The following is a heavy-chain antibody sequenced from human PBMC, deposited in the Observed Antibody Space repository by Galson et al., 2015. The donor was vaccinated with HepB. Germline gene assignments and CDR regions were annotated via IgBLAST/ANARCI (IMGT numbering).Heavy chain of an antibody. CDR2: INPRGGST. Sequence: SVKVSCKASGYTFPSYSMHWVRQAPGQGLEGMGRINPRGGSTSYAQKVQGRVTMTRDTSTSTVYMERSSLRSEDTAVYYCARERGPSDDSSGYYYFDYWGQGTLVTVSS. V-gene: IGHV1-46*01. J-gene: IGHJ4*02. CDR1: GYTFPSYS. D-gene: IGHD3-22*01. CDR3: ARERGPSDDSSGYYYFDY.